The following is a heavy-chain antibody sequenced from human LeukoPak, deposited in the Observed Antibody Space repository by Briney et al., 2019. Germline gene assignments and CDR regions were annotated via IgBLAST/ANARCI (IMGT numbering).Heavy chain of an antibody. CDR3: ARVHSSGQLETFDY. Sequence: PGGSLRLSCAASGFTFSSYSMNWVRQAPGKGLEWVSYISSSSSTIYYADSVKGRFTISRDNAKNSLYLQMNSLRAEDTAVYYCARVHSSGQLETFDYWGQGTLVTVSS. CDR1: GFTFSSYS. V-gene: IGHV3-48*04. J-gene: IGHJ4*02. CDR2: ISSSSSTI. D-gene: IGHD6-19*01.